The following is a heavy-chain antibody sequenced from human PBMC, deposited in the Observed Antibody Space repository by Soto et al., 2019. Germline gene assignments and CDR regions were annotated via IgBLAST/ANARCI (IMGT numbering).Heavy chain of an antibody. D-gene: IGHD6-19*01. CDR1: GFTFSSYA. V-gene: IGHV3-30-3*01. CDR2: ISYDGSNK. CDR3: AITNGSGWYGGYFDY. Sequence: GESLKISCAASGFTFSSYAMHWVRQAPGKGLEWVAVISYDGSNKYYADSVKGRFTISRDNSKNTLYLQMNSLRAEDTAVYYCAITNGSGWYGGYFDYWGQGTLVTVSS. J-gene: IGHJ4*02.